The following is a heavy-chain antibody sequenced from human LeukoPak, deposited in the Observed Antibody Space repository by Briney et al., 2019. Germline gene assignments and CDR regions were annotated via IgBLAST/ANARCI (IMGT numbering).Heavy chain of an antibody. V-gene: IGHV3-7*01. CDR3: TTSYSSSWYASGTDY. CDR1: GFTFSRYW. Sequence: GGSLRLSCAAAGFTFSRYWMSWVRQATGKGLECVAKIKEDGSEAHYVDSVKGRFTISRDNAKNSLYLQMNSLRDEDTAVYYCTTSYSSSWYASGTDYWGQGTLVTVSS. CDR2: IKEDGSEA. D-gene: IGHD6-13*01. J-gene: IGHJ4*02.